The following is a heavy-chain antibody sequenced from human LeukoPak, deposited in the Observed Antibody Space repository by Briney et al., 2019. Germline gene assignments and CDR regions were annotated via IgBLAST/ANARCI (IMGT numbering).Heavy chain of an antibody. CDR2: IIPILGIA. D-gene: IGHD5-12*01. CDR1: GGTFSSYA. Sequence: SMKVSCKASGGTFSSYAISWVRQAPGQGLEWMGRIIPILGIANYAQKFQGRVTITADKSTSTAYMELSSLRSEDTAVYYCAREGLPGAFDIWGQGTMVTVSS. CDR3: AREGLPGAFDI. V-gene: IGHV1-69*04. J-gene: IGHJ3*02.